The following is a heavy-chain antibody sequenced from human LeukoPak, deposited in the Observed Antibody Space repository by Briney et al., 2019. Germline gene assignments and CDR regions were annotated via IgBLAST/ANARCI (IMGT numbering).Heavy chain of an antibody. V-gene: IGHV3-23*01. CDR2: IRIGGGGT. CDR1: GFALSTYS. CDR3: AMCILLSQGWCNWFDP. J-gene: IGHJ5*02. Sequence: PGGSLSLSCAASGFALSTYSMSWVRQAPAKGLEWVSSIRIGGGGTFYADSVKGRFTISRDNSENTLHLQMNNLRVEDTARYFCAMCILLSQGWCNWFDPWGQGTLVTVSS. D-gene: IGHD2-21*01.